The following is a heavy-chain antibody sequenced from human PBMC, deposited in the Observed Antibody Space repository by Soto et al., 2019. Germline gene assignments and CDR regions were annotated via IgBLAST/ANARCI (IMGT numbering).Heavy chain of an antibody. D-gene: IGHD2-15*01. CDR3: AKDVEWGGDIVVAVERHY. V-gene: IGHV3-23*01. CDR2: ISGSGGST. J-gene: IGHJ4*02. CDR1: GFTFSSYA. Sequence: EVQLLESGGGLVQPGGSLRLSCAASGFTFSSYAVSWVRQAPGKGLEWVSAISGSGGSTYYADSVKGRFTISRDNSKNTLYLQMNSLRAEDTAVYYCAKDVEWGGDIVVAVERHYWGQGTLVTVSS.